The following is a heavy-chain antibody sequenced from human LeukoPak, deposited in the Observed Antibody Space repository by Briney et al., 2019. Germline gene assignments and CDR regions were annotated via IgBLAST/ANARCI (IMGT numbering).Heavy chain of an antibody. Sequence: ASVKVSCKASGYTFTSYGISWVRQAPGQGLEWMGWISAYNGNTNYAQKLQGRVTMTTDTSTSTAYMELRSLRSDDTAVYYCARDLPPRGGAAGMGDDYWGQGTLVTVSS. V-gene: IGHV1-18*01. CDR2: ISAYNGNT. J-gene: IGHJ4*02. CDR1: GYTFTSYG. D-gene: IGHD6-13*01. CDR3: ARDLPPRGGAAGMGDDY.